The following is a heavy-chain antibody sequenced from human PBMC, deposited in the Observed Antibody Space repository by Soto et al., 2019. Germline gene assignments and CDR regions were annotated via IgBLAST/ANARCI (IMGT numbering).Heavy chain of an antibody. CDR1: GGSISSSSYY. J-gene: IGHJ4*02. D-gene: IGHD2-15*01. CDR3: ARRSGFQGYSGIFVY. V-gene: IGHV4-39*01. Sequence: QLQLQESGPGLVKPSETLSLTCTVSGGSISSSSYYWGWIRQPPGKGLEWIGSIYYSGSTYYNPSLKSRVTISVDTSKNQCSLKLSSVTAADTAVYYCARRSGFQGYSGIFVYWGQGTLVTVSS. CDR2: IYYSGST.